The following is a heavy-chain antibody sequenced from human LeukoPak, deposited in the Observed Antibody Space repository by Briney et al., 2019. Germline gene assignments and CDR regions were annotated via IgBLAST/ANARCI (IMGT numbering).Heavy chain of an antibody. CDR1: GLTFSSYA. CDR3: ARDGNYGVTNFDY. J-gene: IGHJ4*02. V-gene: IGHV3-21*01. D-gene: IGHD4-17*01. Sequence: GGSLRLSCAASGLTFSSYAMSWVRQAPGKGLEWVSSISSSSSYIYYADSVKGRFTISRDNAKNSLYLQMNSLRAEDTAVYYCARDGNYGVTNFDYWGQGTLVTVSS. CDR2: ISSSSSYI.